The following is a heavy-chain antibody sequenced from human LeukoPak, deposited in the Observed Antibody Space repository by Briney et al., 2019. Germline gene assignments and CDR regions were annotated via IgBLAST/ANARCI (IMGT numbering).Heavy chain of an antibody. D-gene: IGHD2-21*02. J-gene: IGHJ4*02. CDR1: GGSISSYY. V-gene: IGHV4-59*08. CDR2: IYYSGST. CDR3: ARTAPSPHRPTDNFDY. Sequence: SETLSLTCTVSGGSISSYYWSWIRQPPGNGLEWIGYIYYSGSTNYNPSLKSRVTISVDTSKNQFSLKLSSVTAADTAVYYCARTAPSPHRPTDNFDYWGQGTLVTVSS.